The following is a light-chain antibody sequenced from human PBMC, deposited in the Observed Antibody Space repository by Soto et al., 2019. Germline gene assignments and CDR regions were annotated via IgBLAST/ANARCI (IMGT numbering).Light chain of an antibody. V-gene: IGKV1-39*01. CDR2: AAS. J-gene: IGKJ1*01. Sequence: DIQMTQSPATLSGSVGDRVTITCRASQSVSSYLNWYQQKPGKAPKLLIYAASSLQSGVPSRFSGSGSGTDFTLTISSLQPEDFATYYCQQSYSTLWPFGQGTKVDIK. CDR3: QQSYSTLWP. CDR1: QSVSSY.